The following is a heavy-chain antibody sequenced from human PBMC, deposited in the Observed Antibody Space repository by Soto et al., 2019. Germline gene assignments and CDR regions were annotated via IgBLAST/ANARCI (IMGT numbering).Heavy chain of an antibody. Sequence: EVQLVESGGGLVQPGGSLRLSCAASGYSLSTYFMHWVRQIPGQGLTWVSSIGPDGSSATYADSVKGRFTISRDNANNTGYLQIYSLRTEDTSTYYCASGHSAYVHGEDYYAGVDGWGQGTAVNVSS. CDR1: GYSLSTYF. J-gene: IGHJ6*02. V-gene: IGHV3-74*03. D-gene: IGHD3-10*01. CDR2: IGPDGSSA. CDR3: ASGHSAYVHGEDYYAGVDG.